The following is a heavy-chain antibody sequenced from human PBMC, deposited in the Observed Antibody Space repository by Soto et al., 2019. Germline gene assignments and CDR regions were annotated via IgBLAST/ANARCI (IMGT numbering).Heavy chain of an antibody. J-gene: IGHJ4*02. CDR3: ARSGEHPFDY. Sequence: QVQLIQSAGEVKKPGASVKVSCKDSGYTFTNYVIHWIRQAPGQGLEWMAWISPLKGNTNYAQKVQGRVTVTTDTSTNTVYMHLSGLRSDDTALYFCARSGEHPFDYWGQGSLVTVSS. D-gene: IGHD5-12*01. V-gene: IGHV1-18*01. CDR1: GYTFTNYV. CDR2: ISPLKGNT.